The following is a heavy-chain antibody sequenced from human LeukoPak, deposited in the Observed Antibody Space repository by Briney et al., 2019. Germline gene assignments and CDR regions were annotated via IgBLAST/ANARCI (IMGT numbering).Heavy chain of an antibody. Sequence: SETLPLTCTVSGGSMSSYYWSWIRQPPGKGLEWIGYIYYSGSTKYDPSLKSRVTISVDTSKNQFSLKLSSVTAADTAVYYCARHGRWELLMSAFDIWGQGTMVTVSS. J-gene: IGHJ3*02. CDR3: ARHGRWELLMSAFDI. V-gene: IGHV4-59*08. CDR1: GGSMSSYY. D-gene: IGHD1-26*01. CDR2: IYYSGST.